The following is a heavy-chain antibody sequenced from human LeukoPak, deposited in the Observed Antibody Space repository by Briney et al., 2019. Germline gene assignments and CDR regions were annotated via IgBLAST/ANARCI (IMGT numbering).Heavy chain of an antibody. Sequence: GGSLRLSCAASGFTVSTNYLNWVRQAPGKGLEWVSVIYSGGTTHYADSVKGRLTISRDNSKNTLFLQMNSLRVEDTAVYYCARTYYYESIGSDWGQGTLVTASS. J-gene: IGHJ4*02. CDR2: IYSGGTT. CDR3: ARTYYYESIGSD. D-gene: IGHD3-22*01. CDR1: GFTVSTNY. V-gene: IGHV3-66*01.